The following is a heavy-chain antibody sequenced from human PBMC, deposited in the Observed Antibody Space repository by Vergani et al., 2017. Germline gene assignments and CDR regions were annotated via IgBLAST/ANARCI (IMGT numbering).Heavy chain of an antibody. CDR1: GYTFTGYY. J-gene: IGHJ5*02. Sequence: QVQLVQSGAEVKKPGASVKVSCKASGYTFTGYYMHWVRQAPGQGLEWMGRINPNSGGTNYAQKFQGRVTMTMDTSISTAYMELSRLRSDDTAVDYCARAPNPMGNWFDPWGQGTLVTVSS. V-gene: IGHV1-2*06. CDR3: ARAPNPMGNWFDP. CDR2: INPNSGGT. D-gene: IGHD3-10*01.